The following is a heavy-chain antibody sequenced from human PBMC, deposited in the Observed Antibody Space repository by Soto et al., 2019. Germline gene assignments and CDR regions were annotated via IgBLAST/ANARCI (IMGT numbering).Heavy chain of an antibody. CDR3: AKGQYSSSSRSPGYYYYYMDV. CDR1: GFTFSSYA. V-gene: IGHV3-23*01. D-gene: IGHD6-6*01. CDR2: ISGSGGST. Sequence: GGSLRLSCAASGFTFSSYAMSWVRQAPGKGLEWVSAISGSGGSTYYADSVKGRFTISRDNSKNTLYLQMNSLRAEDTAVYYCAKGQYSSSSRSPGYYYYYMDVWGKGTTVTVSS. J-gene: IGHJ6*03.